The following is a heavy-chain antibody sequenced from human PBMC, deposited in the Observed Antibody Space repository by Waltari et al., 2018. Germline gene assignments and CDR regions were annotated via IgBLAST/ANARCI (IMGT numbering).Heavy chain of an antibody. CDR3: ARGQWSRGYYYNIDV. CDR1: GGSISSYY. CDR2: FYTSGGT. J-gene: IGHJ6*03. D-gene: IGHD2-15*01. Sequence: QVQLQESGPGLVKPSETLSLTCTVSGGSISSYYWTWIRQSAGKGLEWIGRFYTSGGTKYNPSFQSRVTLSVDTSKNQFSLKLNSVTAADTAVYYCARGQWSRGYYYNIDVWGKGTTVTVSS. V-gene: IGHV4-4*07.